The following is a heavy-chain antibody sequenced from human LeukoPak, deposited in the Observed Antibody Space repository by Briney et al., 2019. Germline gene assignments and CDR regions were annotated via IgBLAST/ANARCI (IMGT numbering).Heavy chain of an antibody. J-gene: IGHJ4*02. CDR3: ARRVTMVRGVYYFDY. CDR1: GYSFTSYW. V-gene: IGHV5-51*01. CDR2: IYPGDSDT. Sequence: GESLKISCKGSGYSFTSYWIGWVRQMPGKGLEWMGIIYPGDSDTRYSPSFQGQVTISADKSISTAYLQWSSLKASGTAMYYCARRVTMVRGVYYFDYWGQGTLVTVSS. D-gene: IGHD3-10*01.